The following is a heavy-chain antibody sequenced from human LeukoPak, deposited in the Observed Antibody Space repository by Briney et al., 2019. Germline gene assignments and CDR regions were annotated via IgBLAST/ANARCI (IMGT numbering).Heavy chain of an antibody. CDR1: GGSISSGGYS. V-gene: IGHV4-30-2*01. Sequence: SETLSLTCAVSGGSISSGGYSWSWIRQPPGKGLQWIGSIHHSGSTYYNPSLKSRVTISVDTSKNQFSLKLSSVTAADTAVYYCARGPGKRTRYGGTPPWVYYYMDVWGKGTTVTVSS. J-gene: IGHJ6*03. CDR2: IHHSGST. CDR3: ARGPGKRTRYGGTPPWVYYYMDV. D-gene: IGHD1-14*01.